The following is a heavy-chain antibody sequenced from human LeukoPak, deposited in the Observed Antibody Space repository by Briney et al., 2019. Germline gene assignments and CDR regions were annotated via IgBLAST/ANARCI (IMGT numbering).Heavy chain of an antibody. Sequence: SQTLSLTCTVSGGSISSGGYYWSWIRQPPGKGLEWIGEINHSGSTNYNPSLKSRVTISVDTSKNQFSLKLSSVTAADTAVYYCATTVAGGQRPWYFDYWGQGTLVTVSS. CDR3: ATTVAGGQRPWYFDY. CDR2: INHSGST. CDR1: GGSISSGGYY. J-gene: IGHJ4*02. V-gene: IGHV4-31*03. D-gene: IGHD6-19*01.